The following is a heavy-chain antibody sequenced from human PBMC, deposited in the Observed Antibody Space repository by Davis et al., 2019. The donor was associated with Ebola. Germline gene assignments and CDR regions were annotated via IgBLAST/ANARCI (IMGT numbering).Heavy chain of an antibody. V-gene: IGHV4-39*01. CDR3: ARASGDLPFPPDR. CDR2: IYYSGIT. CDR1: GGSIISSSSY. D-gene: IGHD3-10*01. Sequence: MPSETLSLTCTVSGGSIISSSSYWGWIRQPPRKGLEWIGSIYYSGITYYNPSLKSRVTISVDTSKNQFSLKLSSVTAADTAVYYCARASGDLPFPPDRWGQGTLVTVSS. J-gene: IGHJ5*02.